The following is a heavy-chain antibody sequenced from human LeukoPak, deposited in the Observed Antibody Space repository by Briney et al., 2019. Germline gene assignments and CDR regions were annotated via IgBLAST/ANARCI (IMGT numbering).Heavy chain of an antibody. V-gene: IGHV1-2*02. J-gene: IGHJ4*02. Sequence: ASVKVSCKASEYTFTDYYLHWVRQAPGQGFEWMGWINPVSGGTNYAQKLQGRVTMTTETSTSTAYMELRSLRSDDTAVYYCARVSRDTYGQNWGQGTLVTVSS. CDR2: INPVSGGT. CDR3: ARVSRDTYGQN. D-gene: IGHD3-10*01. CDR1: EYTFTDYY.